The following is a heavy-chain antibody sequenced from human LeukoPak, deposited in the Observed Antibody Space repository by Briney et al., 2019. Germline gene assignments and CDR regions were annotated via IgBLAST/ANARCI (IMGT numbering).Heavy chain of an antibody. V-gene: IGHV1-2*02. CDR1: GFTFTDYY. D-gene: IGHD1-26*01. Sequence: ASVKVSCKASGFTFTDYYIHWVRQAPGQGLEWMGWINPKSGATDFAQKFQGRITLTRDTSITTAHMEMNRLTSDDTAVYFCTIDEWELPGYWGQGTRVTVAT. J-gene: IGHJ4*02. CDR2: INPKSGAT. CDR3: TIDEWELPGY.